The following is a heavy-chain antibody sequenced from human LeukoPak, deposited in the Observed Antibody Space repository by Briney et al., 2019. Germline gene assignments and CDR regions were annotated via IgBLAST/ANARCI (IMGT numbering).Heavy chain of an antibody. J-gene: IGHJ5*02. D-gene: IGHD2-15*01. CDR3: AKDGVFSYCSGGSCYFNWFDP. V-gene: IGHV3-23*01. CDR1: GFTFSTYA. Sequence: PGGSLRLSCAASGFTFSTYAMTWVRQAPGKGLEWVSAISGSGGSTYYADSVKGRFTISRDNSKNTLYLQMNSLRAEDTAVYYCAKDGVFSYCSGGSCYFNWFDPWGQGTLVTVSS. CDR2: ISGSGGST.